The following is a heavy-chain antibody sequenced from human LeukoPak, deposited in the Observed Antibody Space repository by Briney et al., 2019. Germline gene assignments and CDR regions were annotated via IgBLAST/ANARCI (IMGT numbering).Heavy chain of an antibody. J-gene: IGHJ4*02. D-gene: IGHD3-3*01. CDR3: ARVPPFYDFWSGYHPPYFDY. CDR1: GGSFSGYY. CDR2: INHSGST. Sequence: SETLSLTCAVYGGSFSGYYWSWIRQPPGKGLEWIGEINHSGSTNYNPSLKSRVTISVDTSKDQFSPKLSSVTAADTAVYYCARVPPFYDFWSGYHPPYFDYWGQGTLVTVSS. V-gene: IGHV4-34*01.